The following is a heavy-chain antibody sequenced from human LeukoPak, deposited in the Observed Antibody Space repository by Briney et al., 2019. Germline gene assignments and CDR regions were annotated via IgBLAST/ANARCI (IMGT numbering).Heavy chain of an antibody. CDR2: INTDGSTT. Sequence: AGGSLRLSCATAGFTFSSYWMHWARQAPGKGLVWVSRINTDGSTTSYADSVKGRFTISRDNAKNTLYLQMNSLRAEDTAVYYCARSIKNDLEYCGGDCFAFDYWGQGTLVTVSS. D-gene: IGHD2-21*01. CDR1: GFTFSSYW. J-gene: IGHJ4*02. V-gene: IGHV3-74*01. CDR3: ARSIKNDLEYCGGDCFAFDY.